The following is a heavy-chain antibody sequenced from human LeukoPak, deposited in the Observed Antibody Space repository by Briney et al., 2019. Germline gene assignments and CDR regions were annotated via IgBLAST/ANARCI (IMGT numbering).Heavy chain of an antibody. CDR1: GGSFSGYY. CDR2: INHSGST. CDR3: ARLRYYDSSGYFNDAFDI. D-gene: IGHD3-22*01. V-gene: IGHV4-34*01. Sequence: SETLSLTCAVYGGSFSGYYWSWIRQPPGKGLEWIGEINHSGSTNYNPSLKSRVTISVDTSKNQFSLKLSSVTAADTAVYYCARLRYYDSSGYFNDAFDIWGQGTMVTVSS. J-gene: IGHJ3*02.